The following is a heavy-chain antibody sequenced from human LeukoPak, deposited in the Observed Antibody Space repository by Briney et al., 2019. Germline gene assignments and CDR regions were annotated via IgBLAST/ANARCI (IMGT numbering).Heavy chain of an antibody. V-gene: IGHV3-30*04. CDR1: GFAFSTYA. CDR3: AGTAGDLRLGFDS. CDR2: MSNDGSNK. J-gene: IGHJ4*02. D-gene: IGHD1-14*01. Sequence: GGSLRLSCAASGFAFSTYAMHWVRQAPGKGLEWVAVMSNDGSNKYYADSVKGRFTISRDNSKNTLYLQMNSLRPEDTAVLYCAGTAGDLRLGFDSWGQGTLVTVSS.